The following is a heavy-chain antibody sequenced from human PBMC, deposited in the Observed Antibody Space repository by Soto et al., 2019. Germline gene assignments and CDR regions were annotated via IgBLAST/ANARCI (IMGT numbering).Heavy chain of an antibody. CDR1: GGTFSSYA. V-gene: IGHV1-69*06. CDR2: IIPIFGTA. D-gene: IGHD3-3*02. Sequence: ASVKVSCKASGGTFSSYAISWVRQAPGQGLEWMGGIIPIFGTANYAQKFQGRVTITADKSTSTAYMELSSLRAEDTAVYYCARVQHSPFRDYGMDVWGQGTTVTVYS. CDR3: ARVQHSPFRDYGMDV. J-gene: IGHJ6*02.